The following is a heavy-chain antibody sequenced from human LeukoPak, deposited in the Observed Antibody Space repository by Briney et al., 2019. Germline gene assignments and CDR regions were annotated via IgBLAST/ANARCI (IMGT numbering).Heavy chain of an antibody. V-gene: IGHV1-3*01. CDR1: GYTFTSYA. CDR3: ARGIVVKPSANWFDP. Sequence: GASVKVSCKASGYTFTSYAMHWVRQAPGQRLEWMGWINAGNGNTKYSQKFQGRVTITRDTSASTAYMELSSLRSEDTAVYYCARGIVVKPSANWFDPWGQGTPVTVSS. CDR2: INAGNGNT. J-gene: IGHJ5*02. D-gene: IGHD2-2*01.